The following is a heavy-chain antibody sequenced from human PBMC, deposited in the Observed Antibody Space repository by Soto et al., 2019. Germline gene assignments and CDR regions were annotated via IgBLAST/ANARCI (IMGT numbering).Heavy chain of an antibody. CDR2: ISWNSGSI. Sequence: GGSLILSCAASGFTFDDYAMHWVRQAPGKGLEWVSGISWNSGSIGYADSVKGRFTISRDNAKNSLYLQMNSLRAEDTALYYCAKDMAAAGYGMDVWGQGTTVTVSS. V-gene: IGHV3-9*01. J-gene: IGHJ6*02. CDR1: GFTFDDYA. CDR3: AKDMAAAGYGMDV. D-gene: IGHD6-13*01.